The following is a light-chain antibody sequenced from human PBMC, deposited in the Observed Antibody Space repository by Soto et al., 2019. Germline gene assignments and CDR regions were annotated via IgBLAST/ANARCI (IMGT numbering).Light chain of an antibody. CDR2: KAS. CDR3: QRWSGYRWT. Sequence: DIQMTQSPSTLSASVGDRVTITCRASQSISNWLAWYQQKPGTAPKLLSYKASSLECGVPSRFRGSGSGTEFTLTISILQPYELARDYCQRWSGYRWTFGQGTKVQIK. J-gene: IGKJ1*01. CDR1: QSISNW. V-gene: IGKV1-5*03.